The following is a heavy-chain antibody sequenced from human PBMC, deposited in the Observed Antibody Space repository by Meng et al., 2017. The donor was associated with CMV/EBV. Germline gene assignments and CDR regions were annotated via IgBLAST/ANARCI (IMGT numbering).Heavy chain of an antibody. J-gene: IGHJ4*02. D-gene: IGHD4-17*01. CDR3: ARGGYGDYGRLGVDY. CDR2: IYYSGST. CDR1: GGSISSSSYY. V-gene: IGHV4-61*05. Sequence: SETLSLTCTVSGGSISSSSYYWGWIRQPPGKGLEWIGYIYYSGSTNYNPSLKSRVTISVDTSKNQFSLKLSSVTAADTAVYYCARGGYGDYGRLGVDYWGQGTLVTVSS.